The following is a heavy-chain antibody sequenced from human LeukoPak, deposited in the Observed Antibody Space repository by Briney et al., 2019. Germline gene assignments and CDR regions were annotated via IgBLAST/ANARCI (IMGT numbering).Heavy chain of an antibody. D-gene: IGHD6-13*01. CDR2: ISGSGTT. J-gene: IGHJ4*02. V-gene: IGHV3-23*01. Sequence: GGSLRLSCAASGFSFSSYVMNWVRQAPGKGLERVSSISGSGTTYYADYVTGRFTISRDSARNTLYLQMNSLRAEDTAVYYCAKDSGHSISWYYWGQGTLVTVSS. CDR1: GFSFSSYV. CDR3: AKDSGHSISWYY.